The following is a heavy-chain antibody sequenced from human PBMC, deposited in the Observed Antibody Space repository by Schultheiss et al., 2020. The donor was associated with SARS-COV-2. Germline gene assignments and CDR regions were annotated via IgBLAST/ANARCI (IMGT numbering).Heavy chain of an antibody. Sequence: GGSLRLSCAASGFTFSSYAMSWVRQAPGKGLEWVSAISGSGGSTYYADSVKGRFTISRDNSKNTLYLQMNSLRAEDTAVYYCARLYYDSSAFDYWGQGTLVTVSS. CDR2: ISGSGGST. CDR3: ARLYYDSSAFDY. D-gene: IGHD3-22*01. CDR1: GFTFSSYA. V-gene: IGHV3-23*01. J-gene: IGHJ4*02.